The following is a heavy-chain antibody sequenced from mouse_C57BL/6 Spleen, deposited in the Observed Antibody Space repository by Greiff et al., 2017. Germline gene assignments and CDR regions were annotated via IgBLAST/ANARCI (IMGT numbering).Heavy chain of an antibody. Sequence: QVQLQQPGAELVRPGTSVKLSCKASGYTFTSYWMHWVKQRPGQGLEWIGVIDPSDSYTNYNQKFKGKDTLTVDTSSSTAYMQLDSLTSEDSAIYYCARRAYGYDAWYFDVWGTGTTVTVSS. J-gene: IGHJ1*03. CDR1: GYTFTSYW. CDR2: IDPSDSYT. D-gene: IGHD2-2*01. V-gene: IGHV1-59*01. CDR3: ARRAYGYDAWYFDV.